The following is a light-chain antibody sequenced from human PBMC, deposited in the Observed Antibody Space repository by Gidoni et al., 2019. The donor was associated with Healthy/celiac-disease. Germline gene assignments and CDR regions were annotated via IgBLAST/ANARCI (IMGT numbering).Light chain of an antibody. V-gene: IGKV1D-8*01. CDR2: A. J-gene: IGKJ5*01. CDR1: QGIRTY. Sequence: VIWMTQSPSLLSASTGDRVTSNFRMSQGIRTYLAWYQKKPGKAPELLIYAASRFSGSGSGTDFTLTISCLQSEDFATYYCQQYYSFPVTCGQGTRLEIK. CDR3: QQYYSFPVT.